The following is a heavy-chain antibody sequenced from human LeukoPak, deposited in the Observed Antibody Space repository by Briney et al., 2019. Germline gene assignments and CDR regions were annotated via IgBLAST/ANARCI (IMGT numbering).Heavy chain of an antibody. CDR2: IYHSGST. Sequence: PSETLSLTCTVSGYSISSGYYWGWIRQPPGKGLEWIGSIYHSGSTYYNPSLKSRVTISVDTSKNQFSLKLSSVTAADTAVYYCARGKTSTPYDNWFDPWGQGTLVTVSS. J-gene: IGHJ5*02. CDR3: ARGKTSTPYDNWFDP. V-gene: IGHV4-38-2*02. CDR1: GYSISSGYY. D-gene: IGHD4-17*01.